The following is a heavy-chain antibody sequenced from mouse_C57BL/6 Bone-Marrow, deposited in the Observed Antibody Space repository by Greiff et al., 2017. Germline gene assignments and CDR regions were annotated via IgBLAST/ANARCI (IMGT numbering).Heavy chain of an antibody. CDR2: IYPGDGDT. CDR1: GYAFSSYW. V-gene: IGHV1-80*01. Sequence: QVQLQQSGAELVKPGASVKISCKASGYAFSSYWMNWVKQRPGQGLEWIGQIYPGDGDTNYNGKFKGKATLTADKSSSTAYMQLSSLTSEDSAVYFCAREGVLYYYGFDYWGQGTTLTVSS. D-gene: IGHD1-1*01. CDR3: AREGVLYYYGFDY. J-gene: IGHJ2*01.